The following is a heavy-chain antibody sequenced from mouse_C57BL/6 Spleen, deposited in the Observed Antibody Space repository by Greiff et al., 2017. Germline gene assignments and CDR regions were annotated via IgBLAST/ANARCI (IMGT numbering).Heavy chain of an antibody. J-gene: IGHJ2*01. CDR3: TTLITTVVGY. CDR2: IEPENGDT. CDR1: GFNIKDDY. V-gene: IGHV14-4*01. Sequence: VQLQQSGAELVRPGASVKLSCTASGFNIKDDYMSWVKQRPEQGLEWIGWIEPENGDTGYASKFQGTATITSDTATNTAYLQLLSLTSEDTAVYYSTTLITTVVGYWGQGTTLTVSS. D-gene: IGHD1-1*01.